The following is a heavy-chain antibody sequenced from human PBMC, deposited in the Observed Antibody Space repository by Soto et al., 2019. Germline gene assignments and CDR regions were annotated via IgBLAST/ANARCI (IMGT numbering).Heavy chain of an antibody. CDR1: GXTFSDYY. CDR2: ISSSGSNI. CDR3: ARVGPPSDY. J-gene: IGHJ4*02. D-gene: IGHD2-2*01. V-gene: IGHV3-11*01. Sequence: QVQLVESGGGLVKPGGSLRLSCAASGXTFSDYYMSWIRQAPGKGLEWVSHISSSGSNIYYADSVKGRFTISRDNSKNSLYLXXXXXXXXXXXXXYCARVGPPSDYWGQGTLVTVSS.